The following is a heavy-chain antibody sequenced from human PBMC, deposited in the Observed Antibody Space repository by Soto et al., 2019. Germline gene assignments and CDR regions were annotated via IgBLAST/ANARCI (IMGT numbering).Heavy chain of an antibody. CDR1: GFTFSSYA. CDR3: ARELRPNSYSFDY. V-gene: IGHV3-30-3*01. CDR2: ISYDGSNK. Sequence: GGSLRLSCAASGFTFSSYAMHWVRQAPGKGLEWVAVISYDGSNKYYADSVKGRFTISRDNSKNTLYLQMNSLRAEDTAVYYCARELRPNSYSFDYWGQGTLVTVSS. J-gene: IGHJ4*02. D-gene: IGHD7-27*01.